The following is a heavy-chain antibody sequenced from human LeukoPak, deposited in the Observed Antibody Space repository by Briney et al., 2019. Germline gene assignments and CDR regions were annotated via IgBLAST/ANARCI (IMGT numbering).Heavy chain of an antibody. V-gene: IGHV7-4-1*02. CDR2: INTNTGNP. J-gene: IGHJ6*02. D-gene: IGHD3-10*01. Sequence: ASVKVSCKASGYTFTGYYMHWVRQAPGQGLEWMGRINTNTGNPTYAQGFTGRFVFSLDTSVSTAYLQISSLKAEDTAVYYCARDLNYYGSGSYYDVWGQGTTVTVSS. CDR3: ARDLNYYGSGSYYDV. CDR1: GYTFTGYY.